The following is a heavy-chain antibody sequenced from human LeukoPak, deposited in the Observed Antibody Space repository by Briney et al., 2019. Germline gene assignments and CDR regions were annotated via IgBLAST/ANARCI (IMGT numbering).Heavy chain of an antibody. J-gene: IGHJ4*02. CDR3: ARSLAADVDY. CDR2: INHSGST. Sequence: PSETLSLTCTVSGGSISRSSYYWGWIRQPPGKGLEWIGEINHSGSTNYNPSLKSRVTISVDTSKNQFSLKLSSVTAADTAVYYCARSLAADVDYWGQGTLVTVSS. V-gene: IGHV4-39*07. CDR1: GGSISRSSYY. D-gene: IGHD6-13*01.